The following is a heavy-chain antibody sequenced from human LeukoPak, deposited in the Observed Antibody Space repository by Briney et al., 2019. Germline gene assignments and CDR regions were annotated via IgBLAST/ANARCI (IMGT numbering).Heavy chain of an antibody. J-gene: IGHJ6*02. V-gene: IGHV1-2*02. CDR3: ATARCGGDCYAYYYYYYGMDV. D-gene: IGHD2-21*02. Sequence: ASVTVSCKASGYTFTGYYMHWVRQAPGQGLEWMGWINPNSGGTNYAQKFQGRVTMTRDTSIRTAYMELSRLRSDDTAVYYCATARCGGDCYAYYYYYYGMDVWGQGTTVTVSS. CDR2: INPNSGGT. CDR1: GYTFTGYY.